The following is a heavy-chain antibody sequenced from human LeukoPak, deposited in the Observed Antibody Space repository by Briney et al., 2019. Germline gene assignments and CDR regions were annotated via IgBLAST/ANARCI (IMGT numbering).Heavy chain of an antibody. CDR2: INHSGST. CDR1: GGSFSGYY. D-gene: IGHD3-22*01. CDR3: ARASYYDSSGYYYYYYMDV. J-gene: IGHJ6*03. Sequence: SETLSLTCAVYGGSFSGYYWSWLRQPPGKGLEWIGEINHSGSTNYNPSLKSRVTISVDTSKNQFSLKLSSVPAADTAVYYCARASYYDSSGYYYYYYMDVWGKGTTVTVSS. V-gene: IGHV4-34*01.